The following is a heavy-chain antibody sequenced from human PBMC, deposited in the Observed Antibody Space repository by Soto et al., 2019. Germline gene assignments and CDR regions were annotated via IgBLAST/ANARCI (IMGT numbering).Heavy chain of an antibody. D-gene: IGHD3-9*01. J-gene: IGHJ4*02. CDR2: INGGGGTT. CDR3: AKGPEYDILTGCDY. CDR1: GFTFSLSA. Sequence: EVQLLESGGGSVQPGESLRLSCTASGFTFSLSAMSWVRQAPGRGLEWVSSINGGGGTTEYADSVKGRFTISRDNSKGMIHLLMNSLRAEDTAVYYCAKGPEYDILTGCDYWGQGALVTVSS. V-gene: IGHV3-23*01.